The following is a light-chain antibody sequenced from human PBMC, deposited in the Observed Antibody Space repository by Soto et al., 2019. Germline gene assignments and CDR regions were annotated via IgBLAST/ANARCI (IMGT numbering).Light chain of an antibody. CDR1: QSVSSN. CDR2: GAS. Sequence: EIVMTQSPATLSVSPGERATLSCRASQSVSSNLAWYQQKPGQAPRLLIYGASTRATGIPARFSGSGSGTEFTLTISSLQSEDFAVYYCQQYNNWPQTFGQGDQAGDQT. J-gene: IGKJ2*01. CDR3: QQYNNWPQT. V-gene: IGKV3-15*01.